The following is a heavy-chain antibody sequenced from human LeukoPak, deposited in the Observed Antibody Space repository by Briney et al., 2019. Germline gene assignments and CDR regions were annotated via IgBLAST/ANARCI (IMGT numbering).Heavy chain of an antibody. J-gene: IGHJ3*01. V-gene: IGHV3-30*04. D-gene: IGHD5-18*01. CDR3: GRDGYGGDPFDL. Sequence: GRSLRLSCAASGFTFSSYAMHWVRQAPGKGLEWVAVISYDGSNKYYADSVKGRFTISRDNSKNTMYLQMNSLRAEDTAVYYCGRDGYGGDPFDLWGQGTMVTVSS. CDR2: ISYDGSNK. CDR1: GFTFSSYA.